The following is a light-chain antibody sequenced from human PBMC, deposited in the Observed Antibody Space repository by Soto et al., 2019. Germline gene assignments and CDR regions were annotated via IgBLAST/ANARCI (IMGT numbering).Light chain of an antibody. CDR3: HKYNNWWT. CDR1: QSVSNN. Sequence: EIVMTQSPATLSVSPGERATLSCRASQSVSNNLAWYQKKPGQAPRLLIYGASTRATGIPARFSGSGSGTEFTLTISSLQSEDFSFYYCHKYNNWWTFGQGTRVDIK. J-gene: IGKJ1*01. V-gene: IGKV3-15*01. CDR2: GAS.